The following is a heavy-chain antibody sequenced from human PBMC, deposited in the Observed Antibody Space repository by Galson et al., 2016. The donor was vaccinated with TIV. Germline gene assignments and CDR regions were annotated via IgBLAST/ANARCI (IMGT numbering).Heavy chain of an antibody. CDR3: TREGSSGYDLQQFDY. J-gene: IGHJ4*02. V-gene: IGHV3-15*01. CDR2: IKSKSDGGTI. D-gene: IGHD3-22*01. CDR1: GFSFSNAW. Sequence: SLRLSCAASGFSFSNAWMNWVRQAPGKGLEWVGRIKSKSDGGTIDYAAPAKDRFTISRDDSENTLYLQMNSLISEDTAVYYCTREGSSGYDLQQFDYWGQGTLVTVSS.